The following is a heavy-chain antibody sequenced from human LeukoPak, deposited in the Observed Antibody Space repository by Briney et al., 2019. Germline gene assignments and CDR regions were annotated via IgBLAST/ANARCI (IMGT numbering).Heavy chain of an antibody. V-gene: IGHV3-66*01. CDR1: GLTVSSTY. Sequence: GGSLRLSCAASGLTVSSTYMSWVRQAPGKGPEWVSVIYSDGSTYYADSVKGRFTISRDNSKNTVYLQMNSLRAEDTAVYFCARRPDYGGTPTFDYWGQGTLVTVSS. J-gene: IGHJ4*02. D-gene: IGHD4-23*01. CDR2: IYSDGST. CDR3: ARRPDYGGTPTFDY.